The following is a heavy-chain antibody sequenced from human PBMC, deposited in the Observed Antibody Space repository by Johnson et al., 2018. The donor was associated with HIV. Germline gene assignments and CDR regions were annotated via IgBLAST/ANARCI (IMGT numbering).Heavy chain of an antibody. CDR2: IFSVGDV. J-gene: IGHJ3*02. D-gene: IGHD3-16*01. V-gene: IGHV3-66*03. Sequence: VQLVESGGGLIQPGRSLRLSCTASGITVATNYMSWVRQAPGKGLEWVSVIFSVGDVYYADSVKGRFTISSDNSKNMVYLQMSSLRPEDTAVYYCARDGRDLLTRGSFDIWGQWTMVTVSS. CDR1: GITVATNY. CDR3: ARDGRDLLTRGSFDI.